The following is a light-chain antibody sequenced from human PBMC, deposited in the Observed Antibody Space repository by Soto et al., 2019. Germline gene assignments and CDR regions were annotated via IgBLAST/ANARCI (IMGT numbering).Light chain of an antibody. J-gene: IGKJ4*01. V-gene: IGKV3-15*01. CDR2: GAS. Sequence: EIVMTQSPATLSVSPCERATLSFSASQSVSSNLAWYQQKPGQAPRLLIYGASTRATGIPARFSGSGSGTEFTLTISSLQSEDFAVYYCQQYNNWPLTFGGGTKVDIK. CDR3: QQYNNWPLT. CDR1: QSVSSN.